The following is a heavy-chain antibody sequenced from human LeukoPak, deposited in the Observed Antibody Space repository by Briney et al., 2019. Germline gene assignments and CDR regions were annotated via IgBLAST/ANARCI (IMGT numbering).Heavy chain of an antibody. J-gene: IGHJ4*02. Sequence: SETLSLTXTVSAYSISSGSYWGWIRQPPGKGLEWIGSIYHSGSSYYDSSLKTRVTISVDTSKNQFSLKLSSVTAADTAVYYCARGEGQLDSNFDYWGQGTLVTVSS. CDR1: AYSISSGSY. CDR3: ARGEGQLDSNFDY. D-gene: IGHD6-13*01. CDR2: IYHSGSS. V-gene: IGHV4-38-2*02.